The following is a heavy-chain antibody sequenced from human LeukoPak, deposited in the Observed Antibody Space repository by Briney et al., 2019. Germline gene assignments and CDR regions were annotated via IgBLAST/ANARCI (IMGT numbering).Heavy chain of an antibody. CDR2: IYTSGST. J-gene: IGHJ4*02. D-gene: IGHD2-2*01. CDR1: GGSISSGSYY. Sequence: SKTLSLTCTVSGGSISSGSYYWSWIRQPAGKGLEWIGRIYTSGSTNYNPSLKSRVTISVDTSKNQFSLKLSSVTAADTAVYYCATQSRSTSSIHDYWSQGTLVTVSS. CDR3: ATQSRSTSSIHDY. V-gene: IGHV4-61*02.